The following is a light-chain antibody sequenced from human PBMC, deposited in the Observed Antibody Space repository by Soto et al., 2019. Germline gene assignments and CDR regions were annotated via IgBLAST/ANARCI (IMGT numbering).Light chain of an antibody. CDR3: QHYDNHPPLT. J-gene: IGKJ3*01. CDR2: GAS. CDR1: QDIRTS. Sequence: DIQMTQSPSSLSASVGARVSITCQASQDIRTSLSWFQQKPGRAPKLLIYGASYLETGVPSRFSGSGSETDFTFTISSLQPEDTATYYCQHYDNHPPLTFGPGTKGDI. V-gene: IGKV1-33*01.